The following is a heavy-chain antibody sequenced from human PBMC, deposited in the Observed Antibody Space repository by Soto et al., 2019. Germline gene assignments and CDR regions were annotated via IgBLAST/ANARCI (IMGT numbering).Heavy chain of an antibody. V-gene: IGHV1-3*01. J-gene: IGHJ4*02. CDR1: GYTFTRYT. CDR3: ATPHDYDGCLDS. CDR2: INVGKGNT. D-gene: IGHD3-22*01. Sequence: QVQFVQSGAEVKKPGASVKVSCKTPGYTFTRYTIHWVRQAPGQRLEWMGWINVGKGNTRYSQKFQGRLPLTRDTPGKTAYRELNSLISADTAVYYCATPHDYDGCLDSWGQGTLVTVSS.